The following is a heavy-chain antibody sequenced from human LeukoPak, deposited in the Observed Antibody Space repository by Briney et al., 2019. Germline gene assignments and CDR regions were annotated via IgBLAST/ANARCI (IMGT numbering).Heavy chain of an antibody. Sequence: GGSLRLSCAASGFTFSSYWMHWVRQAPGKGLVWVSRINSDGSSTSYADSVKGRFTISRDNAKNTLYLQMNSLRAEDTAVYYCAKGGPSDTAMDFLFDYWGQGTLVTVSS. J-gene: IGHJ4*02. CDR3: AKGGPSDTAMDFLFDY. D-gene: IGHD5-18*01. V-gene: IGHV3-74*01. CDR1: GFTFSSYW. CDR2: INSDGSST.